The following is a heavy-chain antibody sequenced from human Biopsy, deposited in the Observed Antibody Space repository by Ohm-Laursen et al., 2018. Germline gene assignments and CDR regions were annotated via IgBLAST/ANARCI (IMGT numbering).Heavy chain of an antibody. CDR1: GYTFTNYD. V-gene: IGHV1-8*01. CDR2: VDPNSGNT. Sequence: ASVKVSCKASGYTFTNYDINWVRQAPGQGPEWMGWVDPNSGNTGYAQKLQGRVAMTRSTSISTAYMELSSLTSEDTAVYYCARDPFGQQLGPFDYWGQGALVIVSS. CDR3: ARDPFGQQLGPFDY. J-gene: IGHJ4*02. D-gene: IGHD6-13*01.